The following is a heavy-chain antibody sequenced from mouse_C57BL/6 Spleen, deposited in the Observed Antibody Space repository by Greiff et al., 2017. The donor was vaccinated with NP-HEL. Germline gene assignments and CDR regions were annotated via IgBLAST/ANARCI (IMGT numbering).Heavy chain of an antibody. CDR1: GYTFTSYW. J-gene: IGHJ2*01. Sequence: QVQLQQPGAELVKPGASVKMSCKASGYTFTSYWITWVKQRPGQGLEWIGDIYPGSGSTNYNEKFKSKATLTVDTSSSTAYVKPGSLTSEDSGVYYCARSRVNYYGYDGPHFDYWGQGTTLTVSS. V-gene: IGHV1-55*01. CDR3: ARSRVNYYGYDGPHFDY. D-gene: IGHD2-2*01. CDR2: IYPGSGST.